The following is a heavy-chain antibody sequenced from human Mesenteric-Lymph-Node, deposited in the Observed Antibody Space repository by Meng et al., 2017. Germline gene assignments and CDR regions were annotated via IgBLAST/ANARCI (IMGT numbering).Heavy chain of an antibody. V-gene: IGHV4-61*02. Sequence: LSLTCSISGGSVSSGTFHWSWLRRPAGKGLEWIGRIYSTGSTNYNPSRTNYNPSLRSRVTISVDTSKNRISLNLNSVTAADTAVYYCARDVAYCGSTGCYTDGLDVWGQGTTVTVSS. D-gene: IGHD2-2*02. CDR2: IYSTGSTNYNPSRT. CDR3: ARDVAYCGSTGCYTDGLDV. CDR1: GGSVSSGTFH. J-gene: IGHJ6*02.